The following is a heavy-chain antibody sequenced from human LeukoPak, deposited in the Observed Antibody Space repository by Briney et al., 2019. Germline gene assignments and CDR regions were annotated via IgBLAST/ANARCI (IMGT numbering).Heavy chain of an antibody. CDR1: GDSISSSSYY. J-gene: IGHJ3*02. V-gene: IGHV4-61*05. D-gene: IGHD1-7*01. CDR2: IYYRGST. CDR3: ARLITGTTTAFDI. Sequence: SETLSLTCTISGDSISSSSYYWGWIRQPPGKGLEWIGDIYYRGSTHYNPSLKTRLTMSVDTSKNQFSLKLNSVTAADTAVYYCARLITGTTTAFDIWGQGTVVTVSS.